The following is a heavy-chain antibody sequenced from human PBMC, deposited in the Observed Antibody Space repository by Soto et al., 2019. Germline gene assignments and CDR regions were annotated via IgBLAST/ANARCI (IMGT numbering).Heavy chain of an antibody. CDR3: AREGSGYNF. J-gene: IGHJ4*02. Sequence: SVKVSCKASGGTFSSYAISWVRQAPGQGLEWMGGIVPVFGRPNYAQRFRGRLTITADESTSTGYMELISLRSDDTAVYYCAREGSGYNFWGQGTQVTVSS. CDR1: GGTFSSYA. V-gene: IGHV1-69*13. D-gene: IGHD5-12*01. CDR2: IVPVFGRP.